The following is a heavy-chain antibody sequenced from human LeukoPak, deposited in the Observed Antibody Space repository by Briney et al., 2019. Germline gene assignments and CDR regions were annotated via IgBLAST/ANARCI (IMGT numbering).Heavy chain of an antibody. J-gene: IGHJ4*02. Sequence: SGPTLVKPTQTLTLTCTFSGFSLSTNGICVSWIRQPPGKALEWLARIDWDNDKYYNTSLKTRLTIPKDTSKNQVVLTMTNMGPVDTATYYCARYSTVTSFDYWGQGTLVTVSS. V-gene: IGHV2-70*11. CDR2: IDWDNDK. CDR1: GFSLSTNGIC. D-gene: IGHD4-17*01. CDR3: ARYSTVTSFDY.